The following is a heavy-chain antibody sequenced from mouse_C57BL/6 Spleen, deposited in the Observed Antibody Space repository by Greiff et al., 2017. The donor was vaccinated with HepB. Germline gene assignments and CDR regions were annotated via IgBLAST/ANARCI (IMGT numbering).Heavy chain of an antibody. D-gene: IGHD2-3*01. CDR1: GYSITSGYY. CDR3: ARGGYYDY. J-gene: IGHJ2*01. Sequence: ESGPGLVKPSQSLSLTCSVTGYSITSGYYWNWIRQFPGKKLEWMGYISYDGSNNYNPSLKNRISITRDTSKNQFFLKLNSVTTEDTATYYCARGGYYDYWGQGTTLTVSS. V-gene: IGHV3-6*01. CDR2: ISYDGSN.